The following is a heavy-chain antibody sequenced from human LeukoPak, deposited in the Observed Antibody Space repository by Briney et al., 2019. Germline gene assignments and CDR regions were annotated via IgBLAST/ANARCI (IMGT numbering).Heavy chain of an antibody. CDR2: IYTSGST. V-gene: IGHV4-61*02. Sequence: PSQTLSLTCTVSGGSISSGSYYWSWIRQPAGNGLEWIGRIYTSGSTNYNPSLKSRVTISVDTSKNQFSLKLSSVTAADTAVYYCARDTYYYDSSGYYDIWGQGTLVTVSS. J-gene: IGHJ4*02. CDR1: GGSISSGSYY. D-gene: IGHD3-22*01. CDR3: ARDTYYYDSSGYYDI.